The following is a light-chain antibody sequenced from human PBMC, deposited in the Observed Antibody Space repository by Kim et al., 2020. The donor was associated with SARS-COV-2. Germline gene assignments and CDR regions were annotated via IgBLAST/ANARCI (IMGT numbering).Light chain of an antibody. Sequence: GKTVTIPCPRSSGSIANNYVQWYQHRPGSAPTTVIYEDNQRPSGVPDRFSASIDVSSNSASLTISGLETEDEADYYCQSSDGSSWVFGGRTHLTVL. V-gene: IGLV6-57*03. J-gene: IGLJ3*02. CDR3: QSSDGSSWV. CDR2: EDN. CDR1: SGSIANNY.